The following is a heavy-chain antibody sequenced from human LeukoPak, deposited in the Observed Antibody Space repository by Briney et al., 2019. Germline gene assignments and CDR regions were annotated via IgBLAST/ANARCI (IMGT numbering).Heavy chain of an antibody. J-gene: IGHJ5*02. CDR3: ARGGPSLYSGSLLNDWFDP. Sequence: ASVKVSCKASGYTFTGYYMHWVRQAPGQGLEWMGWINPNSGGTNYAQKFQGRVTMTRDTSISTAYMELSRLRSDDTAVYYCARGGPSLYSGSLLNDWFDPWGQGTLVTVSS. CDR1: GYTFTGYY. D-gene: IGHD1-26*01. CDR2: INPNSGGT. V-gene: IGHV1-2*02.